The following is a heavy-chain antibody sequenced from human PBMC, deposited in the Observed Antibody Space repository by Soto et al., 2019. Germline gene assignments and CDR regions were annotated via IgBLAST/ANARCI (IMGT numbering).Heavy chain of an antibody. D-gene: IGHD3-3*01. CDR3: GKVSITIFGVARTEYYFDY. V-gene: IGHV3-23*01. J-gene: IGHJ4*02. Sequence: GGSLRLSCAASGFTFSSYAMSWVRQAPGKGLEWVSAISGSGGSTYYADSVKGRFTISRDNSKNTLYLQMNSLRVEDTAVYYCGKVSITIFGVARTEYYFDYWGQGTLVTVSS. CDR1: GFTFSSYA. CDR2: ISGSGGST.